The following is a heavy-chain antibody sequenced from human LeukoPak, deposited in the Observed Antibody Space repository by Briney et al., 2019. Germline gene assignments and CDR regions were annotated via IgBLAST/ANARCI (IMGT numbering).Heavy chain of an antibody. J-gene: IGHJ3*02. CDR2: IHISGST. CDR3: ARADRSGYFGNVVAFDI. D-gene: IGHD3-22*01. Sequence: SETLSLTCTVSGGSISSGSYSWTWIRQPAGKGLEWIGRIHISGSTDYTPSPKSRVTISVDTSKNQFSLKLSSVTAADTAVYYCARADRSGYFGNVVAFDIWGQGTMVTVSS. V-gene: IGHV4-61*02. CDR1: GGSISSGSYS.